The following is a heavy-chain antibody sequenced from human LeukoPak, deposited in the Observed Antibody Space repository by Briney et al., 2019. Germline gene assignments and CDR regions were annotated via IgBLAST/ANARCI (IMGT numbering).Heavy chain of an antibody. CDR3: ARSRSTYYYDSSGYYYVSNAFDI. V-gene: IGHV4-59*08. Sequence: SETLSLTCTVSGGSISSYYWSWIRQPPGKGLEWIGYIYYSGSTNYNPSLKSRVTISVDTSKNQFSLKLSSVTAADTAVYYCARSRSTYYYDSSGYYYVSNAFDIWGRGTMVTVSS. CDR2: IYYSGST. CDR1: GGSISSYY. J-gene: IGHJ3*02. D-gene: IGHD3-22*01.